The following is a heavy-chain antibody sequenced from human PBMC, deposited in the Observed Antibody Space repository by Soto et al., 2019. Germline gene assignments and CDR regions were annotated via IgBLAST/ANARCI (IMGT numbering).Heavy chain of an antibody. Sequence: VQLVQSGAEVKKPGESLKISCQGSGYSFPSYWISWVRQMPGKGLQWMGRIDPSDSYINYSPSFEGHVNISIDKSINTAYLQWSSLKASDTAIYYCARHGQLALFDQWGQGTLVTVSS. CDR2: IDPSDSYI. J-gene: IGHJ5*02. CDR1: GYSFPSYW. V-gene: IGHV5-10-1*03. CDR3: ARHGQLALFDQ. D-gene: IGHD6-6*01.